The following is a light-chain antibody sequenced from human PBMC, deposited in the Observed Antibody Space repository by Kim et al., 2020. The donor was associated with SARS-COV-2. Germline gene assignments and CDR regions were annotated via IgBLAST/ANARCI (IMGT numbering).Light chain of an antibody. Sequence: DIQMTQSPSTLSASVGDRVTMTCRASQTINSWLAWYQQKPGKAPKLLIYTASTLQNGVPSRFSGSKSGTEFTLTIISLQSDDFSTDYCQHYNGYPPTFGGGTHVDIK. CDR3: QHYNGYPPT. CDR2: TAS. J-gene: IGKJ4*01. CDR1: QTINSW. V-gene: IGKV1-5*03.